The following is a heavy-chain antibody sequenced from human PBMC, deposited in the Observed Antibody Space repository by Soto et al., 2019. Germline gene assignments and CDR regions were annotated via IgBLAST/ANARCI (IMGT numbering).Heavy chain of an antibody. CDR3: ARVTLDRDGYNCWFDS. J-gene: IGHJ5*01. D-gene: IGHD5-12*01. V-gene: IGHV4-31*03. CDR2: ISYGGIT. CDR1: GGSITSGLYY. Sequence: TLSLTCSVSGGSITSGLYYWSWIRQYPGKGLEWIVYISYGGITYYNPSLKSRVDISADTSKNQFSLELTSVTAADAAVYYCARVTLDRDGYNCWFDSWGQGTLVTVSS.